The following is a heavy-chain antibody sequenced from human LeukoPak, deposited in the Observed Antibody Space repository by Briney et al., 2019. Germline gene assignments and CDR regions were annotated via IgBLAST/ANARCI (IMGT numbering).Heavy chain of an antibody. J-gene: IGHJ4*02. CDR2: ISYDGNNK. CDR3: ARGSYYDSSGYFDY. CDR1: GFTFSSYA. Sequence: GGSLRLSCAASGFTFSSYAMHWVRQAPGKGLEWVAVISYDGNNKYYADSVKGRFTISRDNSKNTRYLQMNSLRAEDTAVYYCARGSYYDSSGYFDYWGQGTLVTVSS. V-gene: IGHV3-30-3*01. D-gene: IGHD3-22*01.